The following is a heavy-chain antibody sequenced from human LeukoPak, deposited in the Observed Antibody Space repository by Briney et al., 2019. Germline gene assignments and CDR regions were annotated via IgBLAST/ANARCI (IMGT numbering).Heavy chain of an antibody. V-gene: IGHV4-31*03. D-gene: IGHD6-19*01. J-gene: IGHJ4*02. CDR1: GGSISSGGYY. CDR2: IYYSGST. CDR3: ARESSGWTKAFDY. Sequence: KASETLSLTCTVSGGSISSGGYYWSWIRQHPGKGLEWIGYIYYSGSTYYNPSLKSRVTISVDTSKNQFSLKLSSVTAADTAVYYCARESSGWTKAFDYWGQGTLVTVSS.